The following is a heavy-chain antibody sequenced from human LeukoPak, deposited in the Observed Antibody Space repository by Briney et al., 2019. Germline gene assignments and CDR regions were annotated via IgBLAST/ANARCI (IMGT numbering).Heavy chain of an antibody. CDR2: ISYDGSNK. V-gene: IGHV3-30*03. Sequence: GGSLRLSCAASGFTFSTYSMNWVRQAPGKGLEWVAVISYDGSNKYYADSMKGRFTISRDNSKNTLYLQMNSLRAEDTAVYYCVRDPDALDYWGQGTLVTVSS. CDR3: VRDPDALDY. CDR1: GFTFSTYS. J-gene: IGHJ4*02.